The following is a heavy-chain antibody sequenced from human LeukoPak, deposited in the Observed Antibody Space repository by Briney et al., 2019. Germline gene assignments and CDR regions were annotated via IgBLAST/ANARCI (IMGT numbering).Heavy chain of an antibody. CDR2: IYYSGST. CDR1: GGSISSSSYY. Sequence: PSETLSLTCTVSGGSISSSSYYWGWIRQPPGKGLEWIGSIYYSGSTYYNPSLKSRVTISVDTSKNQFSLKLSSVTAADTAVYYCARRINSVDTAMDYWGQGTLVTVSS. V-gene: IGHV4-39*01. D-gene: IGHD5-18*01. CDR3: ARRINSVDTAMDY. J-gene: IGHJ4*02.